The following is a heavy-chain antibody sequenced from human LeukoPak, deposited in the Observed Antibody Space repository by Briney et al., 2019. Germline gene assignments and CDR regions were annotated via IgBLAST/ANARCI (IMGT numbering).Heavy chain of an antibody. D-gene: IGHD3-22*01. CDR2: IITIFGTA. V-gene: IGHV1-69*05. Sequence: GASVKVSCKASGGTFSSYAISWVRQAPGQGLEWMGGIITIFGTANYAQKFLGRVTITTDESTSTAYMELSSLRSEDTAVYYCAMLPDTYYYDSSGYNGAYFDYWGQGTLVTVSS. CDR1: GGTFSSYA. J-gene: IGHJ4*02. CDR3: AMLPDTYYYDSSGYNGAYFDY.